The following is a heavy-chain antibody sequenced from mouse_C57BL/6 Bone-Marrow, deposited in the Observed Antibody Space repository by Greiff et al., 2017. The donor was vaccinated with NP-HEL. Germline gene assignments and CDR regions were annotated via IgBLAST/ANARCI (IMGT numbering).Heavy chain of an antibody. CDR2: ISDGGSYT. V-gene: IGHV5-4*01. CDR1: GFTFSSYA. J-gene: IGHJ4*01. Sequence: EVQRVESGGGLVKPGGSLKLSCAASGFTFSSYAMSWVRQTPEKRLEWVATISDGGSYTYYPDNVKGRFTISRDNAKNNLYLQKSHLKSEDTAMYYCASDGGYYPYYYAMDYWGQGTSVTVSS. D-gene: IGHD2-3*01. CDR3: ASDGGYYPYYYAMDY.